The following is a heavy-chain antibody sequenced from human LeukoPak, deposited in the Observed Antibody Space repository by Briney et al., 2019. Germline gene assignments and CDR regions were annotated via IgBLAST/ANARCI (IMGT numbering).Heavy chain of an antibody. J-gene: IGHJ4*02. V-gene: IGHV1-69*05. Sequence: ASVKVSCKASGYTFTSYYMHWVRQAPGQGLEWMGGIIPIFGTANYAQKFQGRVTITTDESTSTAYMELSSLRSEDTAVYYCARYYYDSSGYYYGVDYWGQGTLVTVSS. CDR2: IIPIFGTA. D-gene: IGHD3-22*01. CDR1: GYTFTSYY. CDR3: ARYYYDSSGYYYGVDY.